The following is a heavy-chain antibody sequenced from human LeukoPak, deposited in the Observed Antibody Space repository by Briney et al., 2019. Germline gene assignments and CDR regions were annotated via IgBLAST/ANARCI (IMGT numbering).Heavy chain of an antibody. V-gene: IGHV3-7*01. D-gene: IGHD7-27*01. CDR3: ATYTNWVAGDV. CDR1: GFTFNKSW. J-gene: IGHJ6*02. CDR2: IKDDGSET. Sequence: SEGSLRLSCGTSGFTFNKSWMSWVRQAPGKGPEWVASIKDDGSETFHADSVRGRFTISRDNARGTLYVQMNTLRAEDTAVYYCATYTNWVAGDVWGQGTTVTVSS.